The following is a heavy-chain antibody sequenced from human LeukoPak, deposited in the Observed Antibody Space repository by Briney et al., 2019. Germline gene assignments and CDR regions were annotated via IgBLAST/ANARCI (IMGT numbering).Heavy chain of an antibody. CDR3: ARGMSVGYCSSTSCRTYYYYYMDV. CDR2: IIPIFGTA. V-gene: IGHV1-69*01. D-gene: IGHD2-2*01. CDR1: GGTFSSYA. Sequence: SVKVSCKASGGTFSSYAISWVRQAPGQGLEWMGGIIPIFGTANYAQKFQGRVTITADESTSTAYMELSSLRSEDMAVYYCARGMSVGYCSSTSCRTYYYYYMDVWGKGTTVTVSS. J-gene: IGHJ6*03.